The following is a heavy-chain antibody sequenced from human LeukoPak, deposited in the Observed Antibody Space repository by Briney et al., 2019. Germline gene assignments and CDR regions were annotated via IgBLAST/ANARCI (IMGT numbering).Heavy chain of an antibody. J-gene: IGHJ4*02. V-gene: IGHV3-7*01. CDR2: IKQDGSDK. CDR1: GFTFSNYY. Sequence: GGSLRLSCAASGFTFSNYYMSWVRQAPGKGLEWVANIKQDGSDKSYVDSVKGRFTISRDNAENSLYLQMNSLRAEDTAGYFCARDREVGATIHDYWGQGTLVTVSS. D-gene: IGHD1-26*01. CDR3: ARDREVGATIHDY.